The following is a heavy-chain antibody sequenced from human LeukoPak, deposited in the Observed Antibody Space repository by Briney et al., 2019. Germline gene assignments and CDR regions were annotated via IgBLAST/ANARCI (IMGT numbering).Heavy chain of an antibody. CDR2: IYYSGST. J-gene: IGHJ4*02. CDR3: ASSITMVRGVIIV. CDR1: GYSISSGYY. D-gene: IGHD3-10*01. Sequence: SETLSLTCAVSGYSISSGYYWGWIRQPPGKGLEWIGYIYYSGSTYYNPSLKSRVTISVDTSKNQFSLKLSSVTAADTAVYYCASSITMVRGVIIVWGQGTLVTVSS. V-gene: IGHV4-30-4*08.